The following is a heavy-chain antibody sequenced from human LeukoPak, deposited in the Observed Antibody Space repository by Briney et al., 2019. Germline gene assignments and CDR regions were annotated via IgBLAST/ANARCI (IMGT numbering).Heavy chain of an antibody. V-gene: IGHV3-7*01. Sequence: GGSLRLSCAASGFTFSSYWMSWVRQAPGKGLEWVANIKQDGSEKYYVDSVKGRFTISRDNAKNSLYLRMNSLRAEDTAVYYCARKYDFWSGRGFDYWGQGTLVTVSS. CDR3: ARKYDFWSGRGFDY. J-gene: IGHJ4*02. CDR2: IKQDGSEK. D-gene: IGHD3-3*01. CDR1: GFTFSSYW.